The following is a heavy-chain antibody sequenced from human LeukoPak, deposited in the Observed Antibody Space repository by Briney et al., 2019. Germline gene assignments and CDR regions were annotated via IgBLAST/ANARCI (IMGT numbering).Heavy chain of an antibody. CDR2: ISWNSGSI. CDR3: AKGVGSWRRYYFDY. CDR1: GFTFDDYA. V-gene: IGHV3-9*01. Sequence: QPGGSLRLSCAASGFTFDDYAMHWVRQAPGKGLEWVSGISWNSGSIGYADSVKGRFTISRDNAKNSLYLQMNSLRAEDTALYYCAKGVGSWRRYYFDYWGQGTLVTVSS. J-gene: IGHJ4*02. D-gene: IGHD6-13*01.